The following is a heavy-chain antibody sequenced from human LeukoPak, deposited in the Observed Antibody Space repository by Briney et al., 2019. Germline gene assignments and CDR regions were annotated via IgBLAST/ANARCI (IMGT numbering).Heavy chain of an antibody. V-gene: IGHV1-2*02. D-gene: IGHD1-26*01. CDR2: INPNSGGT. J-gene: IGHJ4*02. Sequence: ASAKVSCKASGGTISSYAISWVRQAPGQGLEWMGWINPNSGGTNYAQKFQGRVTMTRDTSISTAYMELSRLRSDDTAVYYCARSALLRVVGATHFDYWGQGTLVTVSS. CDR3: ARSALLRVVGATHFDY. CDR1: GGTISSYA.